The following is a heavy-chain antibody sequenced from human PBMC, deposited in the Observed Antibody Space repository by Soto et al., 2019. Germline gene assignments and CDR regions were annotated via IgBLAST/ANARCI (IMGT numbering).Heavy chain of an antibody. CDR1: GFSFSNYG. CDR2: IAYDGSDK. Sequence: QVQLVQSGGGVVQPGRSLRLSCAASGFSFSNYGMHWVRQAPGKGLEWVALIAYDGSDKYYADSVKGRFTISRDNSKKMLYLQMNSMRPDDMAVYFCAKVEVAYGYWGQGAMVIVSS. CDR3: AKVEVAYGY. V-gene: IGHV3-30*18. D-gene: IGHD5-12*01. J-gene: IGHJ4*02.